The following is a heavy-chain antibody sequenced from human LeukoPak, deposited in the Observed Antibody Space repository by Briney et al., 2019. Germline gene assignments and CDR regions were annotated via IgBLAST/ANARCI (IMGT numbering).Heavy chain of an antibody. CDR2: IKQDGSET. J-gene: IGHJ4*02. Sequence: GGSLRLSCAASRFTLSNYWLTGFPRAPGKGLKGVANIKQDGSETYYVDSVKGRFTISRDNAKNSLSLQMNSLRAEDTAVYYCARQRGSGCLDYWGQGTLVTVSS. CDR1: RFTLSNYW. D-gene: IGHD6-19*01. CDR3: ARQRGSGCLDY. V-gene: IGHV3-7*01.